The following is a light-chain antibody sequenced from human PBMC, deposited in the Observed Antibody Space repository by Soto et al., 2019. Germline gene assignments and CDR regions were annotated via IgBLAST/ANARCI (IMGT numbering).Light chain of an antibody. CDR1: QSFGSW. Sequence: DIQMTQSPSTLSASVGDRATITCRASQSFGSWLAWYQHKPGKAPKLLIYDVSTLEFWCPSRFSGSGSGTEFTLTISSLQPDDFATYYCQQYNISPSTFGQGTKVDIK. V-gene: IGKV1-5*01. J-gene: IGKJ2*02. CDR3: QQYNISPST. CDR2: DVS.